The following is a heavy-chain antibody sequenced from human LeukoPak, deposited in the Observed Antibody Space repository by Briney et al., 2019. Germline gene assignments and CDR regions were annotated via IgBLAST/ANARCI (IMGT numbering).Heavy chain of an antibody. V-gene: IGHV3-20*04. J-gene: IGHJ4*02. D-gene: IGHD1-14*01. CDR2: IDYDGGSG. CDR1: GFTLSSYE. CDR3: ARGTLNIPGEHGAFDY. Sequence: RTGGSLRLSCTVSGFTLSSYEMSWIRQAPGKGLEWVSSIDYDGGSGHYADSVKGRFTISRDNAKNSLYLQMNSLRAEDTAVYYCARGTLNIPGEHGAFDYWGQGTLVTVSS.